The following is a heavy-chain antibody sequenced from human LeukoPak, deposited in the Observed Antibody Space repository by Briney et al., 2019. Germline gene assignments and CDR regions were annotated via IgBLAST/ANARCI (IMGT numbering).Heavy chain of an antibody. CDR1: GFTVSSNY. Sequence: PGGSLRLSCEGSGFTVSSNYMSWVRQAPGKGLEWVSVIYSGGSTYYAGSVKGRFTISKDNSKNTLYLQMNSLRAEDTAVYYCATSAEVRLFDYWGQGALVTVSS. V-gene: IGHV3-53*01. CDR3: ATSAEVRLFDY. CDR2: IYSGGST. D-gene: IGHD2-2*01. J-gene: IGHJ4*02.